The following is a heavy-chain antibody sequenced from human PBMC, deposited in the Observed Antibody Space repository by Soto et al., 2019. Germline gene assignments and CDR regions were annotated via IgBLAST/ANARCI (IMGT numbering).Heavy chain of an antibody. D-gene: IGHD5-12*01. J-gene: IGHJ4*02. CDR3: ARWLGYGPHFDY. Sequence: FQLMSLSYTVAEGSISSGDYYRSRNRQPPGKGLEWIGYIYYSGSTYYNPSLKSRVTISVDTSKNQFSLKLSSVTAADTAVYYCARWLGYGPHFDYWGQGTLVTVSS. CDR1: EGSISSGDYY. V-gene: IGHV4-30-4*01. CDR2: IYYSGST.